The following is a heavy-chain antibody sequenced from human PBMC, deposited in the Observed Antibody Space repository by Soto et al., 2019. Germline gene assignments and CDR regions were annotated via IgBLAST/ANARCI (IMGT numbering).Heavy chain of an antibody. J-gene: IGHJ4*02. D-gene: IGHD2-8*01. CDR1: GFNFSNYD. Sequence: PGGSLRLSCAASGFNFSNYDMNWVRQAPGGGLGWIAFISGTGFTTYYADSARPRFTISRDNSQSALFLQMDSLTVDDSGIYFCARGGVYWGQGVPVTVSS. CDR3: ARGGVY. CDR2: ISGTGFTT. V-gene: IGHV3-48*03.